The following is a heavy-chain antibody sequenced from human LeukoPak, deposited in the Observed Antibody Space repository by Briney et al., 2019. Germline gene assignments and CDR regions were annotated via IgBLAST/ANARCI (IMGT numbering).Heavy chain of an antibody. J-gene: IGHJ4*02. CDR3: AASYGYSGSYYSY. D-gene: IGHD1-26*01. Sequence: SVKVSCKASGFTFTSSAMQWVRQARGQRLEWIGWIVVGSGNTNYAQKFQERVTITRDMSTSTAYMELSSLRSEDTAVYYCAASYGYSGSYYSYWGQGTLVTVSS. CDR1: GFTFTSSA. V-gene: IGHV1-58*02. CDR2: IVVGSGNT.